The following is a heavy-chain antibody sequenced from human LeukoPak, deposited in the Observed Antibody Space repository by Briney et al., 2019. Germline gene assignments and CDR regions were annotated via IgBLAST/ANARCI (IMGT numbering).Heavy chain of an antibody. CDR3: ARVLAMVRGVIDY. Sequence: GGSLRLSCAASGFTVSSNYMSWVRQAPGTGLEWVSEIYSDGSTYYAASVKGRFSISRDKSKNTLYLQMNSLRAEDTAVYYCARVLAMVRGVIDYWGQGTLVTVSS. V-gene: IGHV3-53*01. CDR2: IYSDGST. J-gene: IGHJ4*02. D-gene: IGHD3-10*01. CDR1: GFTVSSNY.